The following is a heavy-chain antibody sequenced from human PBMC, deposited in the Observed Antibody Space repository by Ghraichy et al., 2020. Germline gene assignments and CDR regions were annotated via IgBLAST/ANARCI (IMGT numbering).Heavy chain of an antibody. J-gene: IGHJ4*02. Sequence: LSLTCAASGFTFSSYAMSWVRQAPGKGLEWVSAISGSGGSTYYADSVKGRFTISRDNSKNTLYLQMNSLRAEDTAVYYCAKVGAVAGRLFDYWGQGTLVTVSS. V-gene: IGHV3-23*01. D-gene: IGHD6-19*01. CDR1: GFTFSSYA. CDR2: ISGSGGST. CDR3: AKVGAVAGRLFDY.